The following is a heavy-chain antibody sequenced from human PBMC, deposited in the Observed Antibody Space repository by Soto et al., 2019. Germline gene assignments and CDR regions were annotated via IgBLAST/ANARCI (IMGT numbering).Heavy chain of an antibody. D-gene: IGHD3-10*01. V-gene: IGHV3-33*01. CDR1: GFTFGSFG. CDR2: IWDDGRNK. CDR3: ARDPSEGSYYVFDY. Sequence: VGSLRLSCATSGFTFGSFGMHWVRQAPGKGLEWVAVIWDDGRNKYYADSVKGRFTISRDNFKNTLYLQMSSLRAEDTAVYYCARDPSEGSYYVFDYWGQGALVTVSS. J-gene: IGHJ4*02.